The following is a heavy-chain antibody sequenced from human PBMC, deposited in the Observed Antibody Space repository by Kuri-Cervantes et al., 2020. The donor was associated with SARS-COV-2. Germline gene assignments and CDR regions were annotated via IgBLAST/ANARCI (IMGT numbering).Heavy chain of an antibody. J-gene: IGHJ4*02. D-gene: IGHD2-21*01. CDR3: AKDRVGVRDC. CDR1: GFNFSRTD. CDR2: ISHDGKNK. Sequence: GGSLRLSCAASGFNFSRTDMHWVRQAPGKGLEWVAVISHDGKNKKCIASGKGRFTISRDNSQNTLYLHMKSLRSEDTAMYYCAKDRVGVRDCWGQGTLVTVSS. V-gene: IGHV3-30*18.